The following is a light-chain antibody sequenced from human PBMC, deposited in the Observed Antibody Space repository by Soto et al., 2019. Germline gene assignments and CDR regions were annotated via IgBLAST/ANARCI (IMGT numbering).Light chain of an antibody. CDR2: DDS. CDR1: SIGSES. CDR3: QVWHSSGDHSV. J-gene: IGLJ3*02. V-gene: IGLV3-21*02. Sequence: SYELTQPPSVSVAPGQTARITCGGNSIGSESVHWYQQKPGQAPVVVVYDDSDRPSGIPERFSGSNSGNTATLTISRVEGGDEADYYCQVWHSSGDHSVFGGGTKLTVL.